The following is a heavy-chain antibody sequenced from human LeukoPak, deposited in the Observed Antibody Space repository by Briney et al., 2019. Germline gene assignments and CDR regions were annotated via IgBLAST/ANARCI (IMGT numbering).Heavy chain of an antibody. CDR3: ARERWYYYGSGSYYNVGYFDY. V-gene: IGHV3-33*01. J-gene: IGHJ4*02. D-gene: IGHD3-10*01. CDR1: GFTFSSYG. Sequence: GGSLRLSCAASGFTFSSYGMHWVRQAPGKGLEWVAVIWYDGSNKYYADSVKGRFTISRDNSKNTLYLQMNGPRAEDTAVYYCARERWYYYGSGSYYNVGYFDYWGQGTLVTVSS. CDR2: IWYDGSNK.